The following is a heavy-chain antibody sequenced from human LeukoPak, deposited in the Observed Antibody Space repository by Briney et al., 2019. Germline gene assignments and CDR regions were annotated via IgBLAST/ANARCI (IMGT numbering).Heavy chain of an antibody. D-gene: IGHD4-17*01. J-gene: IGHJ4*02. CDR1: GFTFSNYW. CDR2: IKQDGSEK. Sequence: GGSLRLSCAAPGFTFSNYWMSGVRQTPGKGLEWVANIKQDGSEKNYVDSVKGRFTISRDNAKNSLYLQMNSLRVEDTAVYYCAREAVDYGDYESFDCWGQGTLVTVSS. V-gene: IGHV3-7*01. CDR3: AREAVDYGDYESFDC.